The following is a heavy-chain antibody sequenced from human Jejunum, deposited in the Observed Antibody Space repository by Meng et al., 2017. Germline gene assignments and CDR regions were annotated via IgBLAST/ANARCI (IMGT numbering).Heavy chain of an antibody. V-gene: IGHV4-34*01. CDR1: GGSLKDFY. D-gene: IGHD4-17*01. CDR2: ISHSGST. CDR3: AKAFGAYGDSGFAY. J-gene: IGHJ4*02. Sequence: VQLQQGGAGLLKPSETLSLTCAVSGGSLKDFYWNWIRQPPGKGLEWIGEISHSGSTNYNPSLKSRVTISVDRSQNQLSLKLTSVSGTDTAVYFCAKAFGAYGDSGFAYWGQGALVTVSS.